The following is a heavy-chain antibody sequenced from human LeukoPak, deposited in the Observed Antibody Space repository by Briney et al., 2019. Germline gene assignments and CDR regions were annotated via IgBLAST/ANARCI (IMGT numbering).Heavy chain of an antibody. CDR2: IKQDGSEK. CDR1: GFTFSSYW. CDR3: ARDYYDYGDYGDY. V-gene: IGHV3-7*01. J-gene: IGHJ4*02. D-gene: IGHD4-17*01. Sequence: GRSLRLSCAASGFTFSSYWMSWVRQAPGQGLEWVANIKQDGSEKYYVDSVKGRFTISRDNAKNSLYLQMNSLRAEDTAVYYCARDYYDYGDYGDYWGQGTLVTVSS.